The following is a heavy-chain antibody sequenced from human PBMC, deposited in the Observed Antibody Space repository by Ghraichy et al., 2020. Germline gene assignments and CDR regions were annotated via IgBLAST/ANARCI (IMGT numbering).Heavy chain of an antibody. V-gene: IGHV4-39*01. D-gene: IGHD5-12*01. J-gene: IGHJ4*02. CDR1: GGSISSSSYY. Sequence: SETLSLTCTVSGGSISSSSYYLGWIRQPPGKGLEWIGNIYYSGRTYYNPSLKSRVTMSVDTSTNQFSLKLGSVTAADTAVYYCANWIRGYDYTFDYWGQGTLVTVSS. CDR2: IYYSGRT. CDR3: ANWIRGYDYTFDY.